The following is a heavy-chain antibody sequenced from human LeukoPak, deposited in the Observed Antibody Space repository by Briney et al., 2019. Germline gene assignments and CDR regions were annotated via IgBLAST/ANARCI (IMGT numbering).Heavy chain of an antibody. J-gene: IGHJ4*02. CDR1: GYTLTELS. D-gene: IGHD3-10*01. CDR3: ATDPITMVRGVIITLGY. CDR2: FDPEDGET. V-gene: IGHV1-24*01. Sequence: ASVKVSCKVSGYTLTELSMHWVRQAPGKGLEWMGGFDPEDGETIYAQKFQGRVTMTEDTSTDAAYMELSSLRSEDTAVYYCATDPITMVRGVIITLGYWGQGTLVTVSS.